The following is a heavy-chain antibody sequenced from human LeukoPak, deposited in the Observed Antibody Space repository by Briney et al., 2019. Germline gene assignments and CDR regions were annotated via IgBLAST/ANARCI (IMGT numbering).Heavy chain of an antibody. CDR1: GFTFSSYN. Sequence: GGSLRLSCAASGFTFSSYNMNWVRQAPGKGLEWVSSISSSSHYIYYADSVKGRFTIFRDNAKNSLYVQMNSLRAEDTAVYYCARDHYGMDVWGQGTKVTVSS. CDR3: ARDHYGMDV. V-gene: IGHV3-21*01. J-gene: IGHJ6*02. CDR2: ISSSSHYI.